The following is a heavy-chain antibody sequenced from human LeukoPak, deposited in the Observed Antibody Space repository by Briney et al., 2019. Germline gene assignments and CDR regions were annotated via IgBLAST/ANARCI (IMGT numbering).Heavy chain of an antibody. Sequence: GGSLRLSCVGSGFTFSDAWMSWVRQAPGKGLEWVGRIKSKSDGGTIDYAAPVEGRFTISRDDSRNTLYLQMNSLKTEDTAVYYCTTRRQDGWWGQGTLVTVS. CDR3: TTRRQDGW. J-gene: IGHJ4*02. CDR2: IKSKSDGGTI. V-gene: IGHV3-15*01. CDR1: GFTFSDAW. D-gene: IGHD2-15*01.